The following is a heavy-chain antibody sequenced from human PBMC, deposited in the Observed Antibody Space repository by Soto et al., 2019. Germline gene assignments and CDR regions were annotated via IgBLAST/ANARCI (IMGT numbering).Heavy chain of an antibody. CDR2: IYYSGST. D-gene: IGHD2-2*01. CDR1: GGSVSSGSYY. CDR3: ARDPFLTTGRIFDY. V-gene: IGHV4-61*01. J-gene: IGHJ4*02. Sequence: SETLSRTCTVLGGSVSSGSYYWCWIRQPPGKGLEWIGYIYYSGSTTYNPSLKSRVTISVDTSKNQFSLKLSSVTAADTAVYYCARDPFLTTGRIFDYWGQGTLVTVSS.